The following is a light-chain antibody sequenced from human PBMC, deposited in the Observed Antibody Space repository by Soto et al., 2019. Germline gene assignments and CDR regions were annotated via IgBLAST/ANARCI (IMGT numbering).Light chain of an antibody. Sequence: DIQMTQSPSTLSASVGDRVTITCRASQSINIWVAWYQQKPGKAPKLLIYHASSLESGVPSRFSGSGSGTEFTLTISSLQPDDFATYYCQQYNSYSTFGQGTKVDTK. CDR2: HAS. V-gene: IGKV1-5*01. CDR3: QQYNSYST. J-gene: IGKJ1*01. CDR1: QSINIW.